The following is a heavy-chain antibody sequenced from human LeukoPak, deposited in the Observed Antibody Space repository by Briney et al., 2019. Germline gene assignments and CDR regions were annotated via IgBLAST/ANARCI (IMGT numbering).Heavy chain of an antibody. D-gene: IGHD2-2*02. J-gene: IGHJ4*02. CDR1: GGSISGGDYY. Sequence: PSETLSLTCTVSGGSISGGDYYWSWIRQPPGKGLEWIGYIYYSGSTYYNPSLKSRVTISVDTSKNQFSLKLSSVTAADTAVYYCARWIGYCSSTSCYTPSYFDYWGQGTLVTVSS. CDR3: ARWIGYCSSTSCYTPSYFDY. V-gene: IGHV4-30-4*01. CDR2: IYYSGST.